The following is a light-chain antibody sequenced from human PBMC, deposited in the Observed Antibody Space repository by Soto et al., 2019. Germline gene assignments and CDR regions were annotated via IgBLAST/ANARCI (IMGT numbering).Light chain of an antibody. CDR2: EVY. Sequence: QSALTQPPSASGSPGQSVTISCTGTSSDVGGYNYVSWYQQHPGKAPKLMIYEVYKRPSGVPDRFSGSKSGNTASLTVSGLQAEDEADYCCSSHAGSNNRYVFGAGTKLTVL. CDR1: SSDVGGYNY. J-gene: IGLJ1*01. V-gene: IGLV2-8*01. CDR3: SSHAGSNNRYV.